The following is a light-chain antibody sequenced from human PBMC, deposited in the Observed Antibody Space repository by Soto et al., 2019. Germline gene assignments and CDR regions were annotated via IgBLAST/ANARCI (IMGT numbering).Light chain of an antibody. CDR2: AAS. V-gene: IGKV1-39*01. CDR3: QQSYSTPLT. Sequence: DIQMTQSPSSLSASVGDRVTITCRASQSISSYLNWYPQKPGKAPKLLIDAASSLQSGVPSRFSGSGSGTDFTLTISSLQPEDFATYYFQQSYSTPLTFGGGTKVDIK. J-gene: IGKJ4*01. CDR1: QSISSY.